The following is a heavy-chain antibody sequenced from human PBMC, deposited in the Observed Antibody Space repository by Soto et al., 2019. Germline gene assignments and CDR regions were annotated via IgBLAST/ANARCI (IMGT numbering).Heavy chain of an antibody. Sequence: GFSLRLSCAASGFTFSSYGMHWVLQAPGKGLEWVSVIWYDGSNKYYADSVKGRFTMSRYNSKNTLYLQMNSLRAEDTAVYYGARDPRTLYRDYEVGYYYYGMDVWGQGTTVTVSS. V-gene: IGHV3-33*01. D-gene: IGHD4-17*01. CDR2: IWYDGSNK. CDR3: ARDPRTLYRDYEVGYYYYGMDV. CDR1: GFTFSSYG. J-gene: IGHJ6*02.